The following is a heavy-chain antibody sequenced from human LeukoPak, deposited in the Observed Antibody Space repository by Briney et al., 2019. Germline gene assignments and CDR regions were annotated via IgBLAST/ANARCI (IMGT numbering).Heavy chain of an antibody. D-gene: IGHD2-2*01. Sequence: RTSETLSLTCTVSGGSISSYYWSWIRQPAGKGLEWIGRIYTSGSTNYNPSLKSRVTMSVDTSKNQFSLKLSSVTAADTAVYYCARDEVIPTAIPYGMDFWGQGTTVTVSS. CDR1: GGSISSYY. V-gene: IGHV4-4*07. J-gene: IGHJ6*02. CDR3: ARDEVIPTAIPYGMDF. CDR2: IYTSGST.